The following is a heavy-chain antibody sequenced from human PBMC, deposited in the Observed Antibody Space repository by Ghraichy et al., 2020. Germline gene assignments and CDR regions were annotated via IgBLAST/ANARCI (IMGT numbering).Heavy chain of an antibody. Sequence: SETLSLTCTVSGGSIYSGGFCWNWIRQPPGMGLEWIGIICSSGSTYYNPSVNSRVSISVGTSKNQFSLKQTSVSAADTAVYYCARSTGSDFYWGPGILVTVSP. D-gene: IGHD1-26*01. CDR1: GGSIYSGGFC. CDR2: ICSSGST. V-gene: IGHV4-39*01. J-gene: IGHJ4*02. CDR3: ARSTGSDFY.